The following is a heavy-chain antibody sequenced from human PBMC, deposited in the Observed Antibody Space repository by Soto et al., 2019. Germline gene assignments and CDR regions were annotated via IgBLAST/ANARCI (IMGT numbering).Heavy chain of an antibody. CDR3: PTDRTTMIVVVHDF. D-gene: IGHD3-22*01. V-gene: IGHV3-15*01. J-gene: IGHJ4*02. CDR2: IKSKTFGGTT. Sequence: PGGSLRLSCAASGFTFSNARMSWVRQAPGKGLEWVGLIKSKTFGGTTDYAAPVRGRFTISRDDSKNTLYLQMNSLKTEDTAVYYCPTDRTTMIVVVHDFWGQGTLVTVSS. CDR1: GFTFSNAR.